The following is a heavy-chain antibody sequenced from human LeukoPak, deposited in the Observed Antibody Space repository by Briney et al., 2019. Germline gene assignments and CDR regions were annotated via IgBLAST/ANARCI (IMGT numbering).Heavy chain of an antibody. CDR3: ARVIFGSGRYTYF. J-gene: IGHJ6*01. V-gene: IGHV3-33*01. Sequence: GGSLRLSCAASGFNFDTYAMHWVRQAPGQGLEWVALIWHDGSHKFYSNSVRGQFTISRDNSKNTVYLQRNNLRPQDTDVYCWARVIFGSGRYTYFWG. CDR2: IWHDGSHK. CDR1: GFNFDTYA. D-gene: IGHD3-3*01.